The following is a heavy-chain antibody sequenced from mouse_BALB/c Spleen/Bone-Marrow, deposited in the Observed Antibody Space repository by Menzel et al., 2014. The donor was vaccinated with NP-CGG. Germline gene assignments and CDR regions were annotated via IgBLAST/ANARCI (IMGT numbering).Heavy chain of an antibody. CDR3: ARTYYRYGAYYFDC. D-gene: IGHD2-14*01. CDR2: ISFDGSN. J-gene: IGHJ2*01. CDR1: GYSITSGYF. V-gene: IGHV3-6*02. Sequence: VQLKESGPGPVKPSQSLSLTCSVTGYSITSGYFWNWIRPFSGKKMGRMGYISFDGSNNYNPSLKNRISITRDTSKDQFFLKLSSVTTEDSSTYYCARTYYRYGAYYFDCWGQGTTLTVSS.